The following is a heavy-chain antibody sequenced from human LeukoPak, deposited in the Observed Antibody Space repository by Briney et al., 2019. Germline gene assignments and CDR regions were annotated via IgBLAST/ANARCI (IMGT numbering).Heavy chain of an antibody. CDR2: TYYRSKWYN. V-gene: IGHV6-1*01. CDR1: GYSVSSNSAA. D-gene: IGHD3-16*01. Sequence: SQTLSLTCAISGYSVSSNSAAWNWIRQSPSRGLEWLGSTYYRSKWYNDYAVSVKSRITINPDATKNQFSLQLKSVTPEDTAVYYCARRVTGKGMITFGGVMTHYDYWGQGTLVTVSS. J-gene: IGHJ4*02. CDR3: ARRVTGKGMITFGGVMTHYDY.